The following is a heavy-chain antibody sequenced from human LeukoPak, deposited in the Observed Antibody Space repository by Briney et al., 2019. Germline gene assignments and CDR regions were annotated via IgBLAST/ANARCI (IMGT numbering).Heavy chain of an antibody. J-gene: IGHJ4*02. CDR1: GFIFSTYT. Sequence: GGSLRLSCAASGFIFSTYTVNWVRQAPGKGLEWVSSVSSSSSYIYYADSVKGRFTISRDNAKNSLYLQMNSLRAEDTAVYYCARGSADFDYWGQGTLVTVSS. V-gene: IGHV3-21*06. CDR3: ARGSADFDY. D-gene: IGHD6-19*01. CDR2: VSSSSSYI.